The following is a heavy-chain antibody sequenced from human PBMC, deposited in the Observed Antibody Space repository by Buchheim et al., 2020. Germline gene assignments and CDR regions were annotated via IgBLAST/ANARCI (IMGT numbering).Heavy chain of an antibody. V-gene: IGHV3-74*01. CDR3: ARDPNLVTTDGVYYYDGMDV. Sequence: EVQLVESGGGLVQPGGSLKVSCAASGFTFSSYWMHWVRQAPGKGLVWVSQINTDGSSTNYADSVKGRFTISRDNAENTLYLQMSSLRAEDTAVYYCARDPNLVTTDGVYYYDGMDVWGQGTT. CDR1: GFTFSSYW. J-gene: IGHJ6*02. D-gene: IGHD4-11*01. CDR2: INTDGSST.